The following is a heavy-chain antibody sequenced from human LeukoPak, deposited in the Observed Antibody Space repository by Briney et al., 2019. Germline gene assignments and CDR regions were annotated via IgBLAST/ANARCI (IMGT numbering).Heavy chain of an antibody. CDR2: IYTTGMT. J-gene: IGHJ4*02. D-gene: IGHD3-16*02. V-gene: IGHV4-4*07. Sequence: PSETLSLTCPVSGGSINSYWWSWIRQPAGKGLEFIGRIYTTGMTNYNPSLKSRVSMSVDTSKNKFSLELRSVTAADTAVYFCARAGYTISSYRFDYWGQGALVTVSS. CDR1: GGSINSYW. CDR3: ARAGYTISSYRFDY.